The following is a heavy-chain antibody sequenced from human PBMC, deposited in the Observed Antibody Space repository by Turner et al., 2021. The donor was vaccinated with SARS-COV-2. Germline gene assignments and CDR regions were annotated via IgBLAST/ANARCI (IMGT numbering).Heavy chain of an antibody. CDR3: ARAVAVASYYYYGLDV. CDR2: VDHSGIT. CDR1: DGSLIGHF. V-gene: IGHV4-34*01. Sequence: QVQLQQWGAGLLKTSKTLSLTCRLYDGSLIGHFWTCIRQPPGKGLEWIGEVDHSGITNYNPSLETRVTLSVDTSKNQFSLRLSSVTAADTAVYFCARAVAVASYYYYGLDVWGQVTPVTVSS. D-gene: IGHD6-19*01. J-gene: IGHJ6*02.